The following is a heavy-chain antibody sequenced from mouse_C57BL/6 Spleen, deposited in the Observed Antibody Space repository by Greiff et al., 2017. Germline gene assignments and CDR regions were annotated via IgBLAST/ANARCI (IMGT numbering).Heavy chain of an antibody. V-gene: IGHV3-6*01. D-gene: IGHD1-1*01. CDR1: GYSITSGYY. CDR2: ISYDGSN. J-gene: IGHJ1*03. Sequence: VQLQQSGPGLVKPSQSLSLTCSVTGYSITSGYYWNWIRQFPGNKLEWMGYISYDGSNNYNPSLKNRISITRYTSKNQFFLKLNSVTTEDTAKYDCARESYYGSSYRGWYFDGWGTGTTVTVSS. CDR3: ARESYYGSSYRGWYFDG.